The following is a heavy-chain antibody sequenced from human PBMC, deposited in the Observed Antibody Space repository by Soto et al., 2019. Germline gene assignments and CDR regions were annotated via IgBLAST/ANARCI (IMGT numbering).Heavy chain of an antibody. Sequence: DVQLLESGGGLVQPGGSLRLSCAASGFSFSTYAMVWVRQAPGKGLEWVASISASGGSSYFADSVKGRFTISRENSKKPLSREMISLRAVDTCIYFCEIRSFEYGATVDNWGHGTLV. CDR2: ISASGGSS. CDR3: EIRSFEYGATVDN. CDR1: GFSFSTYA. V-gene: IGHV3-23*01. J-gene: IGHJ4*01. D-gene: IGHD3-10*01.